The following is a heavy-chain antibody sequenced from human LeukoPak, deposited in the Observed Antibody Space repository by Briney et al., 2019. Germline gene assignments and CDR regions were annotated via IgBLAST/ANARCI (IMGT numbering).Heavy chain of an antibody. J-gene: IGHJ4*02. D-gene: IGHD6-13*01. CDR3: AKDLYSSSWSEGYFDY. CDR1: GFAFSTYD. V-gene: IGHV3-48*04. CDR2: ISGSSTTI. Sequence: GGSLRLSCAASGFAFSTYDMNWVRQAPGKGLEWVSYISGSSTTIYYADSVKGRFTISRDNAKNSLYLQMNSLRAEDTALYYCAKDLYSSSWSEGYFDYWGQGTLVTVSS.